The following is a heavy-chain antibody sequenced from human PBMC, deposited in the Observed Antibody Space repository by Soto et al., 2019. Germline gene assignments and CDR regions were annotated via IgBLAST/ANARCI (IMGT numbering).Heavy chain of an antibody. CDR1: GYTFTGYY. CDR3: ARGEEDIVVVPAAMGVDY. Sequence: GASVKVSCKASGYTFTGYYMHWVRQAPGQGLEWMGWINPNSGGTNYAQKFQGWVTMTRDTSISTAYMELSRLRSDDTAVYYCARGEEDIVVVPAAMGVDYWGQGTLVTVSS. J-gene: IGHJ4*02. D-gene: IGHD2-2*01. V-gene: IGHV1-2*04. CDR2: INPNSGGT.